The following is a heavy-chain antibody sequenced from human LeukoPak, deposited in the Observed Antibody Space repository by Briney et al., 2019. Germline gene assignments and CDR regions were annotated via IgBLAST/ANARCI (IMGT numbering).Heavy chain of an antibody. CDR2: ISAYNGNT. J-gene: IGHJ4*02. V-gene: IGHV1-18*01. D-gene: IGHD2-15*01. Sequence: ASVKVSCKASGYTFSSYGISWVRQAPGQGLEWMGWISAYNGNTNYRQKLQGRVTMTTDTSTSTAYLDLRSLRSDDTAIYYCARDPCSGGSCYSCFFDYWGQGTLVTVSS. CDR3: ARDPCSGGSCYSCFFDY. CDR1: GYTFSSYG.